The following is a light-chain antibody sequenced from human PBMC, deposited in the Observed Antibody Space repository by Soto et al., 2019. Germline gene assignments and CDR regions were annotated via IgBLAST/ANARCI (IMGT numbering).Light chain of an antibody. CDR1: QSVSSSY. V-gene: IGKV3-20*01. J-gene: IGKJ3*01. CDR3: QQYGSSPGFT. CDR2: GAS. Sequence: EIVLTQSPGTLSLSPGERATLSCRASQSVSSSYLAWYQQKPGQAPRLLIYGASSRATGIPDRFSGSGSGTDFTLTISRLGPEDFAVYYCQQYGSSPGFTFGPGTKVDIK.